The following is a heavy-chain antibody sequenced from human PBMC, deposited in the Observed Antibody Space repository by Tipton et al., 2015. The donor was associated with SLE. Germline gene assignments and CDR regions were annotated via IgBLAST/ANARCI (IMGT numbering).Heavy chain of an antibody. CDR3: ARGGDIYFYDGSGYRIAFDI. CDR1: GVSIDHYY. D-gene: IGHD3-22*01. Sequence: TLSLTCTVSGVSIDHYYWSWIRQPPGKGLEWIGYIYHTGSTTYNPSLKSRVSMSVDTSKNQFSLELSSVTAADTAVYFCARGGDIYFYDGSGYRIAFDIWGQGTIVTVSS. V-gene: IGHV4-59*01. CDR2: IYHTGST. J-gene: IGHJ3*02.